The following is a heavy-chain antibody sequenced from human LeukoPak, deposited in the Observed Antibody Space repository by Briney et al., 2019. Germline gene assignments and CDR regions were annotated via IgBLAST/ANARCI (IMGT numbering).Heavy chain of an antibody. CDR1: GHTLTELS. Sequence: ASVKVSCKVSGHTLTELSMHWVRQAPGKGLEWMGGFDPEDGETIYAQKFQGRVTMTEDTSTDTAYMELSSLRSEDTAVYYCATDSCSSTSCYVSLAYYGMDVWGQGTTVTVSS. J-gene: IGHJ6*02. CDR2: FDPEDGET. D-gene: IGHD2-2*01. CDR3: ATDSCSSTSCYVSLAYYGMDV. V-gene: IGHV1-24*01.